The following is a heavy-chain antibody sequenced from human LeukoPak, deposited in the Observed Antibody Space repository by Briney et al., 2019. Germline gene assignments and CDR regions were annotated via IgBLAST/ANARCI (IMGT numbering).Heavy chain of an antibody. D-gene: IGHD2-15*01. CDR3: AKVFCSGGSCYGDLVLGVVDY. CDR2: ISYDGSTK. CDR1: GFTFSSHG. V-gene: IGHV3-30*18. J-gene: IGHJ4*02. Sequence: GGSLRLSCAASGFTFSSHGIHWVRQAPGKGLEWVAAISYDGSTKYYADSGKGRFTISRDNSKNTLYLQMNSLRPEDTAVYYCAKVFCSGGSCYGDLVLGVVDYWGQGTLVTVSS.